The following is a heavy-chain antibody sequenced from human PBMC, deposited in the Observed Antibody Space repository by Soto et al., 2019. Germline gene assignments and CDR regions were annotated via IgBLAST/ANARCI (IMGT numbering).Heavy chain of an antibody. CDR2: IYYSGSI. Sequence: PSETLSLTCTVSGGSISSGDYYWSWIRQPPGKGLEWIGYIYYSGSIYYNPSLKSRVTISVDTSKNQFSLKLSSVTAAETAVYYCARQSSGWYNWFDPWGQGTLVTVS. J-gene: IGHJ5*02. CDR3: ARQSSGWYNWFDP. D-gene: IGHD6-19*01. CDR1: GGSISSGDYY. V-gene: IGHV4-30-4*01.